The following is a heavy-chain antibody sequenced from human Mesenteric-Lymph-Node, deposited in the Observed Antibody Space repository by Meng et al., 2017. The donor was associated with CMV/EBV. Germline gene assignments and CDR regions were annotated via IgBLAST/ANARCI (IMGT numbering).Heavy chain of an antibody. CDR3: ARSPGFWSLDP. CDR2: LSHDGST. V-gene: IGHV4-4*01. CDR1: GASIPNNLW. J-gene: IGHJ5*02. D-gene: IGHD2-8*02. Sequence: LTGTGSGASIPNNLWWSWVRQTPAKGLEWSGELSHDGSTRYKPSLQSRVTISGDKTENRFSLELTSVTAADSGVYFCARSPGFWSLDPWGQGTLVTVSS.